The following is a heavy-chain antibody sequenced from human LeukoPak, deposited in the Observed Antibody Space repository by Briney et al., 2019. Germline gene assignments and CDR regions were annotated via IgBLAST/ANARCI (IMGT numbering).Heavy chain of an antibody. CDR1: GGSFSGYY. J-gene: IGHJ4*02. D-gene: IGHD2-21*01. Sequence: SVTLSLTCAVYGGSFSGYYWSWIRQPPGKGLEWIGEINHSGSTNYNPSLKSRVTISVDTSKNQFSLKLSSVTAADTAVYYCARGAHMDWGQGTLVTVSS. V-gene: IGHV4-34*01. CDR3: ARGAHMD. CDR2: INHSGST.